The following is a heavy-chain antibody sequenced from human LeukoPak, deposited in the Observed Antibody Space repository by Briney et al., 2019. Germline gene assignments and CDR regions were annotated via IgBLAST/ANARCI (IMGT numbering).Heavy chain of an antibody. CDR3: ARHISVPGTPFDY. CDR2: IYYSGST. V-gene: IGHV4-39*01. J-gene: IGHJ4*02. Sequence: SETLSLTCTVSGGSISSSSYYWGWIRQPPGKGLEWIGSIYYSGSTYYNPSLKSRVTISVDTSKNQFSLKLSSVTAADTAVYYCARHISVPGTPFDYWGQGTLVTVSS. CDR1: GGSISSSSYY. D-gene: IGHD6-19*01.